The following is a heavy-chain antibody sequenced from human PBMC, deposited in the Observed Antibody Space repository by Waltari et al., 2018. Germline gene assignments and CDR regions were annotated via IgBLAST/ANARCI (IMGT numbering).Heavy chain of an antibody. CDR3: ARISHAGLGDAFDI. Sequence: QVQLQESGPGLVKPSETLSLTCTVSGSSITSYYWSWIRQPPGKGLEWLGYIYYSGSTNYNPSLKSRVTISVDTSKNQFSLKLSSVTAADTAVYYCARISHAGLGDAFDIWGQGTMVTVSS. V-gene: IGHV4-59*01. D-gene: IGHD3-16*01. CDR1: GSSITSYY. J-gene: IGHJ3*02. CDR2: IYYSGST.